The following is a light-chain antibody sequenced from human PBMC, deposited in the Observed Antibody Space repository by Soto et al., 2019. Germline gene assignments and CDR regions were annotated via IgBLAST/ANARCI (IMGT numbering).Light chain of an antibody. Sequence: EIVLTQSPGTLSLSPGERATLSCRASQSVASGHLAWYQQTPGQAPRLLVSDASSRATGIPDRFSGSASGTDFTLTISRLEPEDSAMYYCQQYGTAPITLGQGTRLEIK. V-gene: IGKV3-20*01. CDR2: DAS. CDR1: QSVASGH. CDR3: QQYGTAPIT. J-gene: IGKJ5*01.